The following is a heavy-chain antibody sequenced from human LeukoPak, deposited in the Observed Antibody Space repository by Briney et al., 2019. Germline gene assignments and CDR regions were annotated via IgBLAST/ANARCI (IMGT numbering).Heavy chain of an antibody. D-gene: IGHD4-17*01. J-gene: IGHJ4*02. CDR2: INQHGSET. CDR1: GFTFSTYW. Sequence: PGGSLRLSCAASGFTFSTYWMTWVRQAPGKGLEWVANINQHGSETYYVDFVKGRFTISRDNAKNSLYLQMNSLRAEDMALYYCAKSKTVTTEFDHWGQGTLVTVSS. V-gene: IGHV3-7*03. CDR3: AKSKTVTTEFDH.